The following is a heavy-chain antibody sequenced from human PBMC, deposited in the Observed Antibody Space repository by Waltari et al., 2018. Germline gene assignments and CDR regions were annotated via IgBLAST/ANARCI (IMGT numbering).Heavy chain of an antibody. V-gene: IGHV1-2*06. CDR3: AREGYCSSTSCYVRDAFDI. CDR2: SNPNSGGT. CDR1: GYTLTGYY. J-gene: IGHJ3*02. Sequence: QVQLVQSGAEVKKPGASLKLSCTASGYTLTGYYMPWVRQPRGQGLEWKGRSNPNSGGTNYAQKFQSRVTMTRDTSISTAYMELSRLRSDDTAVYYCAREGYCSSTSCYVRDAFDIWGQGTMVTVSS. D-gene: IGHD2-2*01.